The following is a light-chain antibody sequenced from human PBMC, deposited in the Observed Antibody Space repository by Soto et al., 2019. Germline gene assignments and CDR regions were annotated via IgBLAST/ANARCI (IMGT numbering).Light chain of an antibody. CDR3: QQYYNVPIT. V-gene: IGKV1-33*01. CDR2: DAS. J-gene: IGKJ5*01. Sequence: GDRVTITCQASQDIGNYLNWYQQRPGKAPKLLILDASSLDTGVPSRFSGSGSGTDFTFTISSLKSEDIETYYCQQYYNVPITFGQGARLEIK. CDR1: QDIGNY.